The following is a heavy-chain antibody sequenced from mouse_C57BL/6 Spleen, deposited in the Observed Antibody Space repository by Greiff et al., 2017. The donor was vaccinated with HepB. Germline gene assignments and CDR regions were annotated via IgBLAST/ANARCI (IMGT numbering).Heavy chain of an antibody. D-gene: IGHD2-4*01. CDR3: ARNDDYDGSYAMDY. V-gene: IGHV1-55*01. CDR2: IYPGSGST. J-gene: IGHJ4*01. CDR1: GYTFTSYW. Sequence: VQLQQPGAELVKPGASVKMSCKASGYTFTSYWITWVKQRPGQGLEWIGDIYPGSGSTNYNEKFKSKATLTVDTSSSTAYMQLSSLTSEDSAVYYCARNDDYDGSYAMDYWGQGTSVTVSS.